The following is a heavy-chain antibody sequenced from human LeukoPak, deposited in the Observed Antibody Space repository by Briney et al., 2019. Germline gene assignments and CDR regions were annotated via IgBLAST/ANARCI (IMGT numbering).Heavy chain of an antibody. CDR2: TYCRSKWYN. D-gene: IGHD6-19*01. CDR3: ARSVADLDY. V-gene: IGHV6-1*01. CDR1: GDSVSSTRAA. Sequence: SQTLSLTCAISGDSVSSTRAAWNWIRQSPSRGLEWLGSTYCRSKWYNEYAVSVKSRMTINPDTSKNQFSLHLNSVTPEDTAVYYCARSVADLDYWGQGTLVTVSS. J-gene: IGHJ4*02.